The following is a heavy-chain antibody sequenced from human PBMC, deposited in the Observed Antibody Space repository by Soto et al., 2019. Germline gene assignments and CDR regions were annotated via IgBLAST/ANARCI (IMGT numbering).Heavy chain of an antibody. CDR1: GFSLSTSGVG. J-gene: IGHJ6*02. CDR3: AYLPCSGGSCYWFSFSGMDV. Sequence: QITLKESGPTLVKHTQTLTLTCTFSGFSLSTSGVGVAWIRQPPGKALEWLALIYWDDDKRYRPSLESRLTITKDTSKNRVVLTRTNMDSVDTATYYCAYLPCSGGSCYWFSFSGMDVWGQGTTVTVSS. D-gene: IGHD2-15*01. V-gene: IGHV2-5*02. CDR2: IYWDDDK.